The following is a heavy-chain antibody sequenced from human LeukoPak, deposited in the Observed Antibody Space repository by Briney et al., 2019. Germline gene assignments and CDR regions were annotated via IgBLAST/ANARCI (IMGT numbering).Heavy chain of an antibody. CDR1: GGSISSSSYY. Sequence: PSETLSLTSTVSGGSISSSSYYWSWIRQPPGKGLEWIGYIYYSGSTNYNPSLKSRVTISVDTSKNQFSLKLSSVTAADTAVYYCARGMPPYRPFYYYYYYMDVWGKETTVTVSS. D-gene: IGHD1-1*01. CDR3: ARGMPPYRPFYYYYYYMDV. CDR2: IYYSGST. V-gene: IGHV4-61*01. J-gene: IGHJ6*03.